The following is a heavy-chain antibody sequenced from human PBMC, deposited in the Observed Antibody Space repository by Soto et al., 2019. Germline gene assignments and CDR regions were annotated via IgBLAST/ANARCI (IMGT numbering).Heavy chain of an antibody. D-gene: IGHD3-22*01. CDR1: GYTFTSYG. J-gene: IGHJ4*02. CDR2: ISAYNGNT. V-gene: IGHV1-18*01. CDR3: ASSYYYDSSGYSTFDY. Sequence: QVKLVQSGAEVKKPGASVKVSCKASGYTFTSYGISWVRQAPGQGLEWMGWISAYNGNTNYAQKLQGRVTMTTDTSTSTAYMELRSLRSDDTAVYYCASSYYYDSSGYSTFDYWGQGTLVTVSS.